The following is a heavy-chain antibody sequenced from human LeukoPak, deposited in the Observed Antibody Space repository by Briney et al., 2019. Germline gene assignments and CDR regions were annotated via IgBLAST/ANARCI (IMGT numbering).Heavy chain of an antibody. CDR3: ARSRVADGYFDS. J-gene: IGHJ4*02. CDR1: GFSLSTSGVG. D-gene: IGHD6-13*01. CDR2: IYWNDDK. Sequence: ESGPTLVKPTQTPTLTCTFSGFSLSTSGVGVGWIRQPPGKALEWLALIYWNDDKRYKSSLKSRLTIAKDTSKNQVVLTMTNVDLVDTATYYCARSRVADGYFDSWGQGTLVTVSS. V-gene: IGHV2-5*01.